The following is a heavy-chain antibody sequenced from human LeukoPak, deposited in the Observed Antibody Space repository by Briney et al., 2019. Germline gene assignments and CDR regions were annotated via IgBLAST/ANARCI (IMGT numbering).Heavy chain of an antibody. D-gene: IGHD2-2*01. CDR3: ARENLYCSSTSCPPGVDV. V-gene: IGHV1-69*04. J-gene: IGHJ6*02. Sequence: SVKVSCKASGGTFSSYTISWVRQAPGQGLEWMGRIIPILGIANYAQKFQGRVTITADKSTSTAYMELSSLRSEDTAVYYCARENLYCSSTSCPPGVDVWGQGTTVTVSS. CDR1: GGTFSSYT. CDR2: IIPILGIA.